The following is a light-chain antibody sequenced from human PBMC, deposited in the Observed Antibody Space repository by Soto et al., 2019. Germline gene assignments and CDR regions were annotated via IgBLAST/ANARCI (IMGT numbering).Light chain of an antibody. J-gene: IGKJ1*01. CDR2: GAA. CDR3: QQYHQWPA. Sequence: KVMTQSPATLSVSPGERATLSCRASQSVFSILAWYQQKPGQAPRLLIYGAATRATGIPARFSGGGSGTEFTLTFSSLQSEDFAVYYCQQYHQWPALGRGTKVDIK. V-gene: IGKV3-15*01. CDR1: QSVFSI.